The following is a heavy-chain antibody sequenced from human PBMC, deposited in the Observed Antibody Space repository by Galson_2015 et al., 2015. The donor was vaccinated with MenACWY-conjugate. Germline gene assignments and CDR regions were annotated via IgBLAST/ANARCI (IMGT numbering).Heavy chain of an antibody. D-gene: IGHD3-22*01. Sequence: SLRLSCAASGFTFSSYAMSWVRQAPGKGLGWVSAISGSGGSTYYADSVKGRFTISRDNSKNTLYLQMNSLRAEDTAVYYCAKDTKMIVVAEAGRWGQGTLVTVSS. CDR3: AKDTKMIVVAEAGR. J-gene: IGHJ4*02. CDR2: ISGSGGST. CDR1: GFTFSSYA. V-gene: IGHV3-23*01.